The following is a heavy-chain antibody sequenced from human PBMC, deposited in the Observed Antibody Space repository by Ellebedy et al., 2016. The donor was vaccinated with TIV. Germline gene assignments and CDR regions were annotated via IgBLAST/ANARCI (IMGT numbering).Heavy chain of an antibody. CDR3: ARDPGKPAPPYGMDV. CDR1: GGSISSGGYY. CDR2: IYYSGST. D-gene: IGHD1-14*01. Sequence: MPSETLSLTCTVSGGSISSGGYYWSWIRQHPGKGLECIGYIYYSGSTYYNPSLKSRVTISVDTSKNQFSLKLSSVTAADTAVYYCARDPGKPAPPYGMDVWGQGTTVTVSS. J-gene: IGHJ6*02. V-gene: IGHV4-31*03.